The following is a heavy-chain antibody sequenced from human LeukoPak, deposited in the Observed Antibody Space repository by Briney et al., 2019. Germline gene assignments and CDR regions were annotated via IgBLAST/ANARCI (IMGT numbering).Heavy chain of an antibody. D-gene: IGHD2-21*02. V-gene: IGHV4-34*01. CDR2: INHIVST. CDR1: GGSFSGYS. CDR3: VRVTAIPSDAFDI. J-gene: IGHJ3*02. Sequence: ATLYLSCEVSGGSFSGYSRSWIRQPPGQGLEWMGEINHIVSTNYNPSLKSRVTISVDTFKNQFSLKLSSVTAADTAVYYCVRVTAIPSDAFDIWGQGTMVTVSS.